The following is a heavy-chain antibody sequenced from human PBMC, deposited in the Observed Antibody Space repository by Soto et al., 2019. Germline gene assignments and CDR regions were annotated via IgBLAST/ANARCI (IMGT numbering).Heavy chain of an antibody. CDR2: VIPTLGTT. D-gene: IGHD6-13*01. J-gene: IGHJ5*02. CDR1: GGTLSNNA. V-gene: IGHV1-69*11. CDR3: ARGGGSSWMGNWFDP. Sequence: QAQLAQSGAEVKKPGSSVKVSCKASGGTLSNNAISWVRQAPGQGLEWMGGVIPTLGTTNYAQKFQGRVKLTADDSTSTVYMDLSSLRSDDTAVYYCARGGGSSWMGNWFDPWGQGTLVTGSS.